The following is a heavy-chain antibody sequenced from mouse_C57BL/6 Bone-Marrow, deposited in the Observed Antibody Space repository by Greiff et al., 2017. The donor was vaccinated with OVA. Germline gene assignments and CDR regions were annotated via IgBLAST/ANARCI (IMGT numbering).Heavy chain of an antibody. Sequence: EVQGVESGPGMVKPSQSLSLTCTVTGYSITSGYDWHWIRHFPGNKLEWMGYISYSGRTNYNPSLKSRISITHDTSKNHFFLKLNSVTTEDTATYYCAREGTTVVGGGYFDVWGTGTTVTVSS. V-gene: IGHV3-1*01. CDR2: ISYSGRT. D-gene: IGHD1-1*01. J-gene: IGHJ1*03. CDR1: GYSITSGYD. CDR3: AREGTTVVGGGYFDV.